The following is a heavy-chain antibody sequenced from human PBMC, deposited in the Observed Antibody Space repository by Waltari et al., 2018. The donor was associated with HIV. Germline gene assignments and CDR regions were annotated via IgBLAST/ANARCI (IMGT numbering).Heavy chain of an antibody. CDR2: FYSSGNS. V-gene: IGHV4-4*07. D-gene: IGHD2-2*02. CDR3: ARANSSTSRYSAFDM. Sequence: QVQLQESGPGLVKPSETLSLTCTVSAGSISSFYWTWVRHPAGKGLEWIGRFYSSGNSNYNPSLKSRVTLSLDTSKNQFSLNLSSVTAADTAVYYCARANSSTSRYSAFDMWGQGTVVTVSS. CDR1: AGSISSFY. J-gene: IGHJ3*02.